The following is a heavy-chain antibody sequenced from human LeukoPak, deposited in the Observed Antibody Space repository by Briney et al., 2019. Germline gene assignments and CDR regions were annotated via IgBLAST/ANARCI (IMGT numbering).Heavy chain of an antibody. Sequence: GESLKVSCKGSGYSFTSYWIGWVRQMPGKGLEWMGIIYPGDSDTRYSPSFQGQVTISADKSISTAYLQWSSLKVSDTAMYYCASPAWVGAPLPYYWGQGTLVTVSS. CDR3: ASPAWVGAPLPYY. V-gene: IGHV5-51*01. D-gene: IGHD1-26*01. CDR2: IYPGDSDT. CDR1: GYSFTSYW. J-gene: IGHJ4*02.